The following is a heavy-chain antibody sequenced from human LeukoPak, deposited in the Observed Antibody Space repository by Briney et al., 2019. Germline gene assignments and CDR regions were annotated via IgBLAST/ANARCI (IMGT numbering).Heavy chain of an antibody. J-gene: IGHJ4*02. Sequence: SETLSLTCTASGGSISDYCWSWIRQPPGKGLEWIGYINYSGSTNYNPGLKSRVTISVDTSKNQFSLRPTSVTAADSAVFYCAREGRQDYVYFDYWGQGSLVTVSS. CDR3: AREGRQDYVYFDY. V-gene: IGHV4-59*01. CDR1: GGSISDYC. CDR2: INYSGST. D-gene: IGHD4-17*01.